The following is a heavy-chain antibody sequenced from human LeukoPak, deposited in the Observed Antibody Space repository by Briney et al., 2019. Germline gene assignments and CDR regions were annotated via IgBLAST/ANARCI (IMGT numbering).Heavy chain of an antibody. V-gene: IGHV4-38-2*01. Sequence: SETLSLTCAVSGYSISSGYYCGWIRQPPGKGLEWIGSIYHSGSTYYNPSLKSRVTISVDTSKNQFSLKLSSVTAADTAVYYCARSMTTVTRGHFDYWGQGTLVTVSS. CDR3: ARSMTTVTRGHFDY. D-gene: IGHD4-17*01. J-gene: IGHJ4*02. CDR1: GYSISSGYY. CDR2: IYHSGST.